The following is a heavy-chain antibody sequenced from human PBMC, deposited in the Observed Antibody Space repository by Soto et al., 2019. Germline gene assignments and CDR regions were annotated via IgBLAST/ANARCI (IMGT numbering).Heavy chain of an antibody. D-gene: IGHD5-18*01. Sequence: SETLSLTCTVSGGSIRSGGYYWSWVRQSPRRGLEWIGNIYYSGSTYYNPSLKSRLTISVDTSKNQFSLNLSSVTTADTAVYYCARDRLMATAGTARHYFGLDVWGQGTTVTVSS. CDR1: GGSIRSGGYY. V-gene: IGHV4-31*03. CDR2: IYYSGST. J-gene: IGHJ6*02. CDR3: ARDRLMATAGTARHYFGLDV.